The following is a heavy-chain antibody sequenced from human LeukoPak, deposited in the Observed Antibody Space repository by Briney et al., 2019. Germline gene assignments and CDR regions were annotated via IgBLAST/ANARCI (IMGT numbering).Heavy chain of an antibody. CDR3: ASDSISMNAFDA. CDR1: GDSFTTHY. CDR2: ISYLGST. V-gene: IGHV4-59*11. D-gene: IGHD3-22*01. J-gene: IGHJ3*01. Sequence: SETLPLTCTVSGDSFTTHYWSWIRQPPGRGLEWVGYISYLGSTNYNPSLKSRVTISIDTSKNEVSLMLTSVTAADTAVYYCASDSISMNAFDAWGQGTMVTVSS.